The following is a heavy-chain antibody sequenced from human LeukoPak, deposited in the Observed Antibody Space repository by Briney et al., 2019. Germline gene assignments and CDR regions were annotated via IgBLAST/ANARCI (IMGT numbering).Heavy chain of an antibody. Sequence: PGGSLRLSCAASGFTFSDSYMSWIRQAPGKGLEWVSYISSSGNGIYYADSVKGRFTISRDNAKKSLYLQMNSLRAEDTAVYYCARLWSDFWSGYWTLNRRNYYYYYYMDVWGKGTTVTVSS. D-gene: IGHD3-3*01. V-gene: IGHV3-11*04. J-gene: IGHJ6*03. CDR3: ARLWSDFWSGYWTLNRRNYYYYYYMDV. CDR1: GFTFSDSY. CDR2: ISSSGNGI.